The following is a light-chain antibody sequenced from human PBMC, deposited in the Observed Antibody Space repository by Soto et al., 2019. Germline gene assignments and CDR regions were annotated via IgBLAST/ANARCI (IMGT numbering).Light chain of an antibody. CDR2: HDD. CDR3: QSYDHIDVS. J-gene: IGLJ2*01. CDR1: SGSIADNY. V-gene: IGLV6-57*04. Sequence: NFMLTQPHSVSESPGKTVTLSCTRSSGSIADNYVQWYQQRPGSAPTTVICHDDQRPSGVPDRFSGSIDTSSNSASLTISGLKTEDEADYYCQSYDHIDVSFGGGTQLTV.